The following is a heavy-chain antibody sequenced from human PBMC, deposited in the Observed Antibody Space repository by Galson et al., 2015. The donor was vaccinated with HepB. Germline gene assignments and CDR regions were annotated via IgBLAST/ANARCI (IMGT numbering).Heavy chain of an antibody. D-gene: IGHD5-18*01. J-gene: IGHJ5*02. V-gene: IGHV1-8*01. CDR3: ARADTAMNHLVS. CDR1: GYTFTIYD. Sequence: SVKVSCKASGYTFTIYDINWVRQATGQGLEWMGWMSPSNGNTGYAQKFQGRVTMTSDTSINTAYLELSSLTSEDTAVYYCARADTAMNHLVSWGQGTLVTVSS. CDR2: MSPSNGNT.